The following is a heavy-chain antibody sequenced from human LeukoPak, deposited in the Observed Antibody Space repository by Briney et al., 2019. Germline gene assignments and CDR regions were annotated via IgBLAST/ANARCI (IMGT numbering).Heavy chain of an antibody. CDR3: ARYRGGSYFDY. D-gene: IGHD1-26*01. Sequence: LETLSLTCAVSGYSISSASYWGWIRQPPGKGLEWIGNIYHSGSPYYNPSLKSRVTISVDTSKNQFSLKLSSVTAADTAVYYCARYRGGSYFDYWGQGTLVTVSS. CDR2: IYHSGSP. J-gene: IGHJ4*02. V-gene: IGHV4-38-2*01. CDR1: GYSISSASY.